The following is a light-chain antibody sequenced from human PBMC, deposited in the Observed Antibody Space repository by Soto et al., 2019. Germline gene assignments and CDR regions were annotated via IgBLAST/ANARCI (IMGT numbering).Light chain of an antibody. Sequence: VSQSVSNRLAWYQQKXGKAPKLLIYGAYXWAWGVKARFKGSGSGTDFTLNITNLQTDDFAPYYWQQYNSFIKTFC. J-gene: IGKJ1*01. CDR3: QQYNSFIKT. CDR2: GAY. CDR1: QSVSNR. V-gene: IGKV1-5*01.